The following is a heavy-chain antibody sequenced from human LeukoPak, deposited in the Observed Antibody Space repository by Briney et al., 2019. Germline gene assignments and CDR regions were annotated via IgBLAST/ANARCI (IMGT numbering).Heavy chain of an antibody. CDR1: GGSFSGYY. CDR3: ARGPFYYGSGSRAFDY. J-gene: IGHJ4*02. V-gene: IGHV4-34*01. CDR2: INHSGST. Sequence: SETLSLTCAVYGGSFSGYYWSWIRQPPGKGLEWIGEINHSGSTNYNPSLKSRVTISVDTSKNQFSLKLSSVTAADTAVYYCARGPFYYGSGSRAFDYWGQGTLVTVSS. D-gene: IGHD3-10*01.